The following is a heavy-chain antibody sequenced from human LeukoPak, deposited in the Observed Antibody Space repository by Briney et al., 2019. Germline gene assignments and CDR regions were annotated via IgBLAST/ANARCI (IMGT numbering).Heavy chain of an antibody. CDR3: AKDGYCSSTSCYFFDY. J-gene: IGHJ4*02. D-gene: IGHD2-2*03. CDR2: IRYDGSNE. CDR1: GFTFSSYG. Sequence: PGRSLRLSCAASGFTFSSYGMHWVRQAPGKGLEWVAFIRYDGSNEYYADSVKGRFTISRDNSKKKVYLQMNSLRAEDTAVFYCAKDGYCSSTSCYFFDYWGQGTLVTVSS. V-gene: IGHV3-30*02.